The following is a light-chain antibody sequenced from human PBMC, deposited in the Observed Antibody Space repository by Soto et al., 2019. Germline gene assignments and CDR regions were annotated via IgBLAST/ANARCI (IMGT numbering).Light chain of an antibody. V-gene: IGKV1-5*01. Sequence: DIQMTQSTSTLSASVGDRVTITCRASQSIISWLAWYQQKTGKAPKLLSYDASSLESGIPSRFSGSGSGTEFTLTLSSLQTDDFATYDCPQYNSYPTWPFGQGTKVEIK. J-gene: IGKJ1*01. CDR2: DAS. CDR3: PQYNSYPTWP. CDR1: QSIISW.